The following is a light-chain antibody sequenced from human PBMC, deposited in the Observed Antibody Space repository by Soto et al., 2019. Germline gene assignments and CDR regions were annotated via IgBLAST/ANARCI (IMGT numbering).Light chain of an antibody. CDR3: QQYNSYLFT. Sequence: DIQMTQSPSTLSASVGDRVTITCRASQSISSWLAWYQQKPGKAPKLLIYKASSLESGVPSRFSGSGSGTECTLTISSLQPDDCATYYCQQYNSYLFTFGPGTKVDIK. V-gene: IGKV1-5*03. CDR2: KAS. J-gene: IGKJ3*01. CDR1: QSISSW.